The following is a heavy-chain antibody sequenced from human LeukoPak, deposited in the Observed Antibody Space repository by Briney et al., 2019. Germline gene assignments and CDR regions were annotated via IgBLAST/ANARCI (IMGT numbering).Heavy chain of an antibody. CDR1: GFTFSSYS. Sequence: GGSLKLSCSASGFTFSSYSMNWVRQAPGKGPEWVAYISRSSITIYYADSVKGRFTISRDNAKNYLYPQMNSLKADDTAGDFCAGSSVWGQGKTVPVSS. J-gene: IGHJ6*02. CDR3: AGSSV. CDR2: ISRSSITI. V-gene: IGHV3-48*01. D-gene: IGHD3-10*01.